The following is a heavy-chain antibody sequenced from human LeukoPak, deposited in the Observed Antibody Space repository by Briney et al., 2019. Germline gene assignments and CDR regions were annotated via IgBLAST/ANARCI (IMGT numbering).Heavy chain of an antibody. CDR2: IYTSGST. V-gene: IGHV4-4*07. CDR1: GGSISSYY. J-gene: IGHJ4*02. CDR3: ARVRYPRNHYFDY. Sequence: SETLSLTCTVSGGSISSYYWSWIRHPAGKGLEWIGRIYTSGSTNYNPSLKSRVTMSVDTSKNQFSLKLSSVTAADTAVYYCARVRYPRNHYFDYWGQGTLVTVSS. D-gene: IGHD1-14*01.